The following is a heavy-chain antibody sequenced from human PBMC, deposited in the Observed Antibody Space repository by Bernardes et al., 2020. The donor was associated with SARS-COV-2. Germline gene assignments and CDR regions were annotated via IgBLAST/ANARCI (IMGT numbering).Heavy chain of an antibody. Sequence: SETLSLTCTVSGGSIRGSRYYWGWIRQPPGKGLEWIGNIYYSVTSYYNPSLKSRLTMSVDTSKNQFSLNLSSATVADTAVYYCATVRRSFLDFWGQGTLVTVSS. CDR2: IYYSVTS. V-gene: IGHV4-39*01. D-gene: IGHD6-19*01. CDR1: GGSIRGSRYY. CDR3: ATVRRSFLDF. J-gene: IGHJ4*02.